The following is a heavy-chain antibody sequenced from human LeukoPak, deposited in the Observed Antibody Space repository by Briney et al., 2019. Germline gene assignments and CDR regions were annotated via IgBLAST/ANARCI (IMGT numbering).Heavy chain of an antibody. D-gene: IGHD5-12*01. Sequence: SQTLSLTCTVSGGSISSGDYYWSWIRQPPGKGLEWIGYIYYSGSTYYNPSLKSRVTISVDTSKNQFSLKLSSVTAADTAVYYCARATGLRSSYYYYGMDVWGKGTTVTVSS. CDR1: GGSISSGDYY. V-gene: IGHV4-30-4*01. CDR2: IYYSGST. J-gene: IGHJ6*04. CDR3: ARATGLRSSYYYYGMDV.